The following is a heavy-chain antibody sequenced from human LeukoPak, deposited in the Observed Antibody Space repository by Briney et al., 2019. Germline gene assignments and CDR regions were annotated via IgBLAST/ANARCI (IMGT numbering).Heavy chain of an antibody. V-gene: IGHV4-59*01. CDR3: ASRYCSSTSCHKGDAFDI. J-gene: IGHJ3*02. CDR1: GGSISSYY. D-gene: IGHD2-2*02. Sequence: RSSETLSLTCTVSGGSISSYYWSWIRQPPGKGLEWIGYIYYSGSTNYNPSLKSRVTISVDTSKNQFSLKLSSVTAADTAVYYCASRYCSSTSCHKGDAFDIWGQGTMVTVSS. CDR2: IYYSGST.